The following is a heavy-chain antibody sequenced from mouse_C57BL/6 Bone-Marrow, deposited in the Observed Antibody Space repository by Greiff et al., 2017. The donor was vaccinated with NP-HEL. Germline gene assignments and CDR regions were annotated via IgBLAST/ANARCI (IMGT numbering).Heavy chain of an antibody. CDR1: GYSFTSYY. D-gene: IGHD3-2*02. Sequence: QVQLQQSGPELVKPGASVKISCKASGYSFTSYYIHWVKQRPGQGLEWIGWIYPGSGNTKYNEKFKGKATLTADTSSSTAYMQLSRLTSEASAVFYCARGRDSSAPTDYFDYWGQGTTLTVSS. J-gene: IGHJ2*01. V-gene: IGHV1-66*01. CDR2: IYPGSGNT. CDR3: ARGRDSSAPTDYFDY.